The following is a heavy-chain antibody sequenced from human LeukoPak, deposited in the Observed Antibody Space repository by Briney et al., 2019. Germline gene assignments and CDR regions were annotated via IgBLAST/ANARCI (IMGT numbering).Heavy chain of an antibody. Sequence: SETLSLTCTVSGGSISSSSYYWGWIRQPPGKGLEWIGSIYYSGSTYYNPSLKSRVTISVDTSKNQFSLKLSSVTAADTAVYYCAREGPLYGIPTANWFDPWGQGTLVTVSS. CDR2: IYYSGST. D-gene: IGHD4-17*01. V-gene: IGHV4-39*07. CDR1: GGSISSSSYY. J-gene: IGHJ5*02. CDR3: AREGPLYGIPTANWFDP.